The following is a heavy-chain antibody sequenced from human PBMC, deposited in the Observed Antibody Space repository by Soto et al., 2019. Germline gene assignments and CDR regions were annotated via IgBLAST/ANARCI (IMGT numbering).Heavy chain of an antibody. J-gene: IGHJ4*02. CDR3: AKALGVYIVVVPAATAFDY. CDR2: ISGSGGST. CDR1: GFTFSSYA. D-gene: IGHD2-2*01. Sequence: GGSLRLSCAASGFTFSSYAMSWVRQAPGKGLEWVSAISGSGGSTYYADSVKGRFTISRDNSKNTLYLQMNSLRAEDTAVYYCAKALGVYIVVVPAATAFDYWGQGTLVTVSS. V-gene: IGHV3-23*01.